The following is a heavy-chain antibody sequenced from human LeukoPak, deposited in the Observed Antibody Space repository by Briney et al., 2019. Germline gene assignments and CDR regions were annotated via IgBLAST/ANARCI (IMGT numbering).Heavy chain of an antibody. V-gene: IGHV4-4*07. CDR2: IYTSGST. Sequence: SETLSLTCTASGGSISSYYWSWIRQPAGKGLEWIGSIYTSGSTNYNPSLKSRVTTSVDTSKNQFPLKLSSVTAADTAVYYCARDRGYSSSGEPHSWFDPWGQGTLVTVSS. D-gene: IGHD6-13*01. CDR1: GGSISSYY. J-gene: IGHJ5*02. CDR3: ARDRGYSSSGEPHSWFDP.